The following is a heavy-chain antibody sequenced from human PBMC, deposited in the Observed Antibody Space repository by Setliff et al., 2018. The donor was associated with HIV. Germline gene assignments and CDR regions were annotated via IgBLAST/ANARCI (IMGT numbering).Heavy chain of an antibody. J-gene: IGHJ4*02. CDR3: ARETQTGSGSYFA. Sequence: GASVKVSCKTSGYSFTSYYVNWVRQAPGQGLDWVGIINCVNGDTRYAQKFQGRVTITSDTSTTTVYMDLSSLTTEDTAVYYCARETQTGSGSYFAWGQGTLVTVSS. CDR2: INCVNGDT. D-gene: IGHD3-10*01. V-gene: IGHV1-46*01. CDR1: GYSFTSYY.